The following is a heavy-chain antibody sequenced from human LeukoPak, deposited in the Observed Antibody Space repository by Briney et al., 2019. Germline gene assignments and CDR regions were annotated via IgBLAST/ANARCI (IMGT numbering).Heavy chain of an antibody. D-gene: IGHD2-2*01. V-gene: IGHV4-30-4*08. J-gene: IGHJ1*01. CDR1: GGSISSGDYY. Sequence: SETLSLTCTVSGGSISSGDYYWSWIRQPPGKGLEWIGYIYYSGSTYYKSSLKSRVTMSVDTSKNQFSLKLSSVTAADTAVYYCATVAVPDEYFQHWGQGTLVTVSS. CDR3: ATVAVPDEYFQH. CDR2: IYYSGST.